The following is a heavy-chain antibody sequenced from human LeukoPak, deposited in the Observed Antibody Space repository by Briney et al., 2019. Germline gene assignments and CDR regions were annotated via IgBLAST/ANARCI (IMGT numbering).Heavy chain of an antibody. D-gene: IGHD6-6*01. Sequence: PGGSLRLSCAVSGFSLRSYWMHWVRQAPGKGLVWVSRISGGGSMINYADSVKGRFTISRDNAKNTVYLQMNSLRAEDTAVYYCAMYSSSSGGASHYFDYWGQGTLVTVSS. CDR3: AMYSSSSGGASHYFDY. CDR1: GFSLRSYW. J-gene: IGHJ4*02. V-gene: IGHV3-74*01. CDR2: ISGGGSMI.